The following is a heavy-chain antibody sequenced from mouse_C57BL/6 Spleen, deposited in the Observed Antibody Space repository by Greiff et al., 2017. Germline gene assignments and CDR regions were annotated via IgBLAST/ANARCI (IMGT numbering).Heavy chain of an antibody. CDR2: IHPNSGST. D-gene: IGHD2-1*01. J-gene: IGHJ2*01. V-gene: IGHV1-64*01. CDR3: AREDGNFFYFDY. CDR1: GYTFTSYW. Sequence: VQLQQPGAELVKPGASVKLSCKASGYTFTSYWMHWVKQRPGQGLEWIGMIHPNSGSTNYNEKFKSKATLTVDKSSSTAYMQLSSLTSEDSAVYYCAREDGNFFYFDYWGQGTTLTVSS.